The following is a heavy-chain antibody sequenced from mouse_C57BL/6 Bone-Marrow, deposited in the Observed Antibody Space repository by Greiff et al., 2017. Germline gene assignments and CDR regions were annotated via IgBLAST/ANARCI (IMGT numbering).Heavy chain of an antibody. J-gene: IGHJ3*01. CDR1: GFNIKDDY. CDR3: TRSNSFAY. D-gene: IGHD2-5*01. CDR2: IDPENGDT. Sequence: VQLQQSGAELVRPGASVKLSCTASGFNIKDDYMHWVKQRPEQGLEWIGWIDPENGDTEYASKFQGKATITADTSSNTAYLQLSSLTSEDTAVYYCTRSNSFAYWGQGTLVTVSA. V-gene: IGHV14-4*01.